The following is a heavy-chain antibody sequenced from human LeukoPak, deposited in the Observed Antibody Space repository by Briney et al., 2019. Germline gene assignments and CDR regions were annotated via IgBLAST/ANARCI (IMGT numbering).Heavy chain of an antibody. D-gene: IGHD6-6*01. V-gene: IGHV1-18*01. J-gene: IGHJ4*02. Sequence: ASVKVSCKASGYTFTSYGISWVRQAPGLGLEWMGWISAYNGNTNYAQKLQGRVTMTTDTSTSTAYMELRSLRSDDTAVYYCARDPWGSYSSSDPFDYWGQGTLVTVSS. CDR3: ARDPWGSYSSSDPFDY. CDR2: ISAYNGNT. CDR1: GYTFTSYG.